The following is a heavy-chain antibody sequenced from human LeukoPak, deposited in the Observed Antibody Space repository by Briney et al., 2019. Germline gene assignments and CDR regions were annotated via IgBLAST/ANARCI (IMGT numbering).Heavy chain of an antibody. Sequence: GGSLRLSCVASGFTFSSFGMNWVRQAPGKGLEWVSYIGSGSSAIHYADSVKGRFTIFRDNAKNSLYLQMNSLRDEDAAVYHCAGASPSGYDYWGQGTLVTVSS. D-gene: IGHD3-22*01. CDR3: AGASPSGYDY. J-gene: IGHJ4*02. CDR2: IGSGSSAI. V-gene: IGHV3-48*02. CDR1: GFTFSSFG.